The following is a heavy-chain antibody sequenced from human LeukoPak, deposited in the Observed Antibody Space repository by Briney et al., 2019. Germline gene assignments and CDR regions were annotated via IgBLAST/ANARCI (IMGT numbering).Heavy chain of an antibody. V-gene: IGHV5-51*01. CDR3: ARHRPHTDSNSVADYYFDY. Sequence: GESLKISCKGSGYSFTNYWIVWVRQMPGKGLKWMGIIYPGDSDAKYSPSFQGQVTISADKAISTAYLQWSNLKASDTAMYYCARHRPHTDSNSVADYYFDYWGQGTLVTVSS. D-gene: IGHD6-19*01. CDR2: IYPGDSDA. CDR1: GYSFTNYW. J-gene: IGHJ4*02.